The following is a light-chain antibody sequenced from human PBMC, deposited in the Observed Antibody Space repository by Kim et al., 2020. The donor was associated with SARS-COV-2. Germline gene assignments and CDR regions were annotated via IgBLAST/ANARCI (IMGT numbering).Light chain of an antibody. Sequence: SVALRQSARITCGGNNIGSKNVHWYHQKAGQAPVLVIYRDSNRPSGIPERFSGSNAGNTATLTTSRAQAGDEADYYCQVWDSSTARFGGGTQRTVL. CDR2: RDS. V-gene: IGLV3-9*01. CDR1: NIGSKN. J-gene: IGLJ3*02. CDR3: QVWDSSTAR.